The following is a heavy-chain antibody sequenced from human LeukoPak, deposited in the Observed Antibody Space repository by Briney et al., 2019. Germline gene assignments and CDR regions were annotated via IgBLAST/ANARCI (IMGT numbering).Heavy chain of an antibody. J-gene: IGHJ4*02. CDR3: SKGGPLGDTNRFDH. Sequence: GGSLRLSCAASGFTFSSYSMNWVRQAPGKGLEWVSSISSSSSYIYYADSVKGRFTISRDNSKNTVYLHMSSLRPEDTAVYYCSKGGPLGDTNRFDHWGQGILVSVSS. CDR1: GFTFSSYS. V-gene: IGHV3-21*01. D-gene: IGHD4-17*01. CDR2: ISSSSSYI.